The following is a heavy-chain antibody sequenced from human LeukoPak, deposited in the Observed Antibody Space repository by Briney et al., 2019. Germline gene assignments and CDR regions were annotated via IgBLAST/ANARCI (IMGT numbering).Heavy chain of an antibody. D-gene: IGHD3-10*01. CDR3: ARGQYYYGSGSFYYYYGMDV. J-gene: IGHJ6*02. CDR2: INHSGST. V-gene: IGHV4-34*01. Sequence: PSETLSLTCAVYGGSFSGYYWSWIRQPPGKGLEWIGEINHSGSTNYNPSLKSRVTISVDTSKDQFSLKLSSVTAADTAVYYCARGQYYYGSGSFYYYYGMDVWGQGTTVTVSS. CDR1: GGSFSGYY.